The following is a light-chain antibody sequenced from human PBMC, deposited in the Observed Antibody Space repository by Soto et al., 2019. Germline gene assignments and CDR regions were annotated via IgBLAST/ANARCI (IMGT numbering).Light chain of an antibody. V-gene: IGKV1-6*01. Sequence: AIQITHFPSSRSASVGDRVTITCLASQGIRNDLGWYQQKSGRAPKLLIFGASTLQSGVPSRFSGSGSGTDFTLTISSLQPEDFATYYCQKSYYTPLNFGGGTKVDIK. CDR2: GAS. CDR1: QGIRND. J-gene: IGKJ4*01. CDR3: QKSYYTPLN.